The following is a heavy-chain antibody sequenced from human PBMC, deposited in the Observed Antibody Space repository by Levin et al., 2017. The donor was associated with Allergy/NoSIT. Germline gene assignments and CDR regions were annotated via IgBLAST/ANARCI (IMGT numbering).Heavy chain of an antibody. CDR3: VCGPRLHLGELSLYDFDY. Sequence: PGGSLRLSCAASGFTFSSYAMSWVRQAPGKGLEWVSAISGSGGSTYYADSVKGRFTISRDNSKNTLYLQMNSLRAEDTAVYYSVCGPRLHLGELSLYDFDYWGQGTLVTVSS. D-gene: IGHD3-16*02. V-gene: IGHV3-23*01. CDR1: GFTFSSYA. CDR2: ISGSGGST. J-gene: IGHJ4*02.